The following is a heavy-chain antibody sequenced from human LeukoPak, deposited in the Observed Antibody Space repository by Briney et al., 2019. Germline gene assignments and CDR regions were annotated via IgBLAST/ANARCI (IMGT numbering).Heavy chain of an antibody. V-gene: IGHV1-2*04. J-gene: IGHJ4*02. CDR3: ARDGTNLRYYYGSGSYYNELGYFDY. CDR2: INPNSGGT. CDR1: GYTFTGYY. Sequence: ASVKVSCKASGYTFTGYYMHWVRQAPGQGLEWMGWINPNSGGTNYAQKFQGWVTMTRDTSISTAYMELSRLRSDDTAVYYCARDGTNLRYYYGSGSYYNELGYFDYWGQGTLVTVSS. D-gene: IGHD3-10*01.